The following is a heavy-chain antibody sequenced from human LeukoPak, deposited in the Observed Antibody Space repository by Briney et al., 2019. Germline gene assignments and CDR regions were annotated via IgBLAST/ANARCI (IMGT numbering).Heavy chain of an antibody. J-gene: IGHJ4*02. CDR2: FFLKGST. Sequence: SETLSLTCAVSGGSISSSNWWSWVRQPPGKGLEWIGSFFLKGSTYYNPSLKSRVTISVDTSKNQFSLTLSSVTAADTAVYYCARVARCTSCFDVDYWGQGTLVTVSS. V-gene: IGHV4-4*02. CDR1: GGSISSSNW. D-gene: IGHD2-2*01. CDR3: ARVARCTSCFDVDY.